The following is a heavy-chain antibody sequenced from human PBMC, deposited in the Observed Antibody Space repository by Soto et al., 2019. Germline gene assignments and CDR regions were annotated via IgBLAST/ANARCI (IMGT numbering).Heavy chain of an antibody. J-gene: IGHJ6*02. CDR3: ARDKDDSSGYRVWGGYYYYGMDV. V-gene: IGHV4-59*01. CDR2: VYYTGST. D-gene: IGHD3-22*01. Sequence: SETLSLTCTVSGGSISGSYWSWIRQSPGKGLEWLGYVYYTGSTNYSPSLRSRVSISVDTSKNEFSLRLSSVTAADTAVYYCARDKDDSSGYRVWGGYYYYGMDVWGQGTTVTVSS. CDR1: GGSISGSY.